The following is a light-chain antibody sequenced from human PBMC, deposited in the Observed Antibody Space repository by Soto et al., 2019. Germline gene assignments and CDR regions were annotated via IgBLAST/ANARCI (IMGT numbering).Light chain of an antibody. V-gene: IGLV2-8*01. Sequence: QSVLTQPPSASGSPGQSVTISCTGTSSDIGGYNYVYLYQQHPGKAPKLMIYEVSKRPSGVPDRFSGSKSGNTASLTVSGLQAEDEADYYCSSYAGSNNFVVFGGGTKLTVL. CDR3: SSYAGSNNFVV. J-gene: IGLJ2*01. CDR1: SSDIGGYNY. CDR2: EVS.